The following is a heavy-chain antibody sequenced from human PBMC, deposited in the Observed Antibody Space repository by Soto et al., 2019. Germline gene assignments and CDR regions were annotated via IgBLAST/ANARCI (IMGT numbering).Heavy chain of an antibody. CDR2: IYPGDSDT. Sequence: GESLNISCKGSGYSFTSYWIGWVRQMPGKGLEWMGIIYPGDSDTRYSPSFQGQVTISADKSISTAYLQWSSLKASDTAMYYCARQLVAGEYYHYYGMDVWGQGTTVTVSS. CDR3: ARQLVAGEYYHYYGMDV. CDR1: GYSFTSYW. J-gene: IGHJ6*02. V-gene: IGHV5-51*01. D-gene: IGHD6-19*01.